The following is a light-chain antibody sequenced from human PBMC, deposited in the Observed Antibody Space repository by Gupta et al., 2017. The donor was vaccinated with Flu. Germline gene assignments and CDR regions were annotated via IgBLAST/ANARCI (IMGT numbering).Light chain of an antibody. V-gene: IGLV2-8*01. CDR1: SSDVGGQNY. Sequence: QSALTQPPSASGSPGQSVTIPCTGTSSDVGGQNYVSWYQHHPGKAPTLMIVEVNKRPSGVPARFSGSKAGNTASRTVSGLRAEDEADYYCSSYAGNNNLVFGGGTKLTVL. CDR2: EVN. J-gene: IGLJ2*01. CDR3: SSYAGNNNLV.